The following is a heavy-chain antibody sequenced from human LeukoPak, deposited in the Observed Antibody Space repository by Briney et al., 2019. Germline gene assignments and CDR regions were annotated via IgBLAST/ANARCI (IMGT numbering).Heavy chain of an antibody. D-gene: IGHD3-3*01. Sequence: GGSLRLSCAASGFTFSSYWMHWVRQAPGKGLVWVSRINSDGSSTSYADSVKGRFTISRDNAKNTLYLQMNSLRAEDTAVYYCAGDPITIFGVALDYWGQGTLVTVSS. CDR1: GFTFSSYW. J-gene: IGHJ4*02. V-gene: IGHV3-74*01. CDR2: INSDGSST. CDR3: AGDPITIFGVALDY.